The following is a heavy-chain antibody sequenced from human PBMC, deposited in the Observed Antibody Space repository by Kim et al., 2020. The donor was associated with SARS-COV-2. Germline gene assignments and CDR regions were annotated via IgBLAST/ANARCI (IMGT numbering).Heavy chain of an antibody. Sequence: SVKVSCKASGGTFSSYTISWVRQAPGQGLEWMGRIIPILGIANYAQKFQGRVTITADKSTSTAYMELSSLRSEDTAVYYCARDFAIGGVIVRFDYWGQGTLVTVSS. CDR1: GGTFSSYT. J-gene: IGHJ4*02. CDR2: IIPILGIA. D-gene: IGHD3-16*02. V-gene: IGHV1-69*04. CDR3: ARDFAIGGVIVRFDY.